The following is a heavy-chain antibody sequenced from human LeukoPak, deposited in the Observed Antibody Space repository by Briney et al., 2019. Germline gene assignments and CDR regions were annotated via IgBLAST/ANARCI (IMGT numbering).Heavy chain of an antibody. V-gene: IGHV1-2*06. Sequence: ASVKVSCKASGYTFTGYYMHWVRQAPGQGLEWMGRINPNSGGTNYAQKFQGRVTMTRDTSISTAYMELSRLRSDDTAVYYCARGGAYNWNCHYYYYMDVWGKGTTVTVSS. CDR2: INPNSGGT. J-gene: IGHJ6*03. D-gene: IGHD1-7*01. CDR1: GYTFTGYY. CDR3: ARGGAYNWNCHYYYYMDV.